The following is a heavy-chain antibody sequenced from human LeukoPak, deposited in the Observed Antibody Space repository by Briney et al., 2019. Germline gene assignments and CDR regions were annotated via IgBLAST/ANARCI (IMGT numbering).Heavy chain of an antibody. CDR1: GGSISSYY. J-gene: IGHJ4*02. CDR3: ARHMDGYSGYDRAIDY. Sequence: SETLSLTCTVSGGSISSYYWSWIRQPPGKGLEWIGYIYYSGSTNYNLSLKSRVTISVDTSKNQFSLKLSSVTAADTAVYYCARHMDGYSGYDRAIDYWGQGTLVTVSS. V-gene: IGHV4-59*08. D-gene: IGHD5-12*01. CDR2: IYYSGST.